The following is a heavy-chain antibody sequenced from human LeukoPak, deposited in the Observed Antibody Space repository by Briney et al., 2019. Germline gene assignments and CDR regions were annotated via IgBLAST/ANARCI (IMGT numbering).Heavy chain of an antibody. Sequence: ASVKVSCKASGYTFTTYGISWVRQAPGQGLEWMGWISAYNGNTNHAQKFQDRVTMTRDTSVNTAFMELSRLTSDDTAVYYCARGGPRGNGFDYWGQGTLVSVSS. CDR3: ARGGPRGNGFDY. V-gene: IGHV1-18*01. J-gene: IGHJ4*02. CDR1: GYTFTTYG. D-gene: IGHD6-25*01. CDR2: ISAYNGNT.